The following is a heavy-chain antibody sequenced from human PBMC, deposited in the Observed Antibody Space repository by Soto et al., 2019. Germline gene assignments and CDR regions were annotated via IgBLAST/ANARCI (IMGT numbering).Heavy chain of an antibody. D-gene: IGHD3-16*01. CDR3: AGAYEGGYFAY. Sequence: QVQLVESGGGVVQPGRSLRLSCAASGFTFSSYAMHWVRQAPGKGLEWVAVISYDGSNKYYADSVKGRFTISRDNSKNTRYLQMNSLRVEDRAVYSCAGAYEGGYFAYWGQGTLVPLPP. J-gene: IGHJ4*02. CDR2: ISYDGSNK. V-gene: IGHV3-30-3*01. CDR1: GFTFSSYA.